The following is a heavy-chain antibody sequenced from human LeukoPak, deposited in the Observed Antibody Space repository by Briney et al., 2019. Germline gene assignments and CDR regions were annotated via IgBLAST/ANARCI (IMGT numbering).Heavy chain of an antibody. J-gene: IGHJ5*02. V-gene: IGHV4-59*08. CDR3: ARHVGYGNNWFDP. D-gene: IGHD5-18*01. CDR1: GGSITSYY. CDR2: IYHSGST. Sequence: WETLCLTCTVSGGSITSYYWSWIRQPPGKGLEWIGYIYHSGSTNYNTSHKSRVTISVDTSKNQFSVKLRSVTAADTAVYYCARHVGYGNNWFDPWGEGTVDTVSS.